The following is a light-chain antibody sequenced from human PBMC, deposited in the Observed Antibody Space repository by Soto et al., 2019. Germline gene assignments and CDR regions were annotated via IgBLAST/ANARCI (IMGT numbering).Light chain of an antibody. Sequence: IVLAQSPGPLSFSRVGKTTPPFRASQSVSSNLAWYQQKPGQAPRLLIQRASTRATGIPARFSGSGSGTEFTLTISSLQSEDFAVYFCQQYNNWPGTFGQGTKVDIK. CDR1: QSVSSN. V-gene: IGKV3-15*01. CDR2: RAS. J-gene: IGKJ1*01. CDR3: QQYNNWPGT.